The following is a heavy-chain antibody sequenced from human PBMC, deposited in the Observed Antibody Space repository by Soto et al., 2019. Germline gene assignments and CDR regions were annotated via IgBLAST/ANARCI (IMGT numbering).Heavy chain of an antibody. V-gene: IGHV3-33*05. CDR2: ISYDGSD. D-gene: IGHD1-1*01. J-gene: IGHJ4*02. CDR3: ARRWNYYLDF. CDR1: GFPFREFG. Sequence: QMQLVESGGGVVQPGRSLRLSCVASGFPFREFGMHWVRQAPGKGLEWVALISYDGSDYADSVKGRFTISRDDSRDTLFLHMDNLRPDATGVYYCARRWNYYLDFWGQGTLVAVSS.